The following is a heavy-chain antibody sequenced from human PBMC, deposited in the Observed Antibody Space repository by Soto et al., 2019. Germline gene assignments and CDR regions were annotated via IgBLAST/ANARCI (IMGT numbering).Heavy chain of an antibody. J-gene: IGHJ6*02. CDR2: ISYDGNNK. V-gene: IGHV3-30-3*01. D-gene: IGHD3-10*02. Sequence: LRLSCAAPGSTFSRFSMHWVRQAPGKGLAWVAVISYDGNNKHFAESVKGRFSISRDDSKNTVYLEMNNLRGDDSAVYYCARDHGMFLSYYYYGMDVWGQGTTVTVSS. CDR1: GSTFSRFS. CDR3: ARDHGMFLSYYYYGMDV.